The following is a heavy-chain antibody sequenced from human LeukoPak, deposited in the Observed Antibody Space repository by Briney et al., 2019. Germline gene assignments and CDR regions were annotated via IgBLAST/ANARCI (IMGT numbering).Heavy chain of an antibody. CDR3: ATGRDPYKTGH. D-gene: IGHD5-24*01. CDR1: GGSFSPAH. J-gene: IGHJ4*02. Sequence: PSETLSLTCTFSGGSFSPAHWSWIRQPPGKGLEWIGVICDNGNTDYNPSLKSRVTISVDTSKSQFSLKLSSLAAADTAVYYCATGRDPYKTGHWCQGTLVTVSS. V-gene: IGHV4-59*01. CDR2: ICDNGNT.